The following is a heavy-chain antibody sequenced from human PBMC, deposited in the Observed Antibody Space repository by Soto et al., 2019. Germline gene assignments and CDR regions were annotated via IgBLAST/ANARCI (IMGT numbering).Heavy chain of an antibody. CDR1: GYTFIGYY. D-gene: IGHD2-15*01. CDR3: ARAKTGYCSGGSCSFFDH. V-gene: IGHV1-2*02. CDR2: INPNSGGT. J-gene: IGHJ4*02. Sequence: ASVKVSCKASGYTFIGYYMHWVRQAPGQGLEWVGWINPNSGGTNYAQKFQGRVTMTRDTSISTAYMDLSRLRSDDTAVYYCARAKTGYCSGGSCSFFDHWGQGTRVTVS.